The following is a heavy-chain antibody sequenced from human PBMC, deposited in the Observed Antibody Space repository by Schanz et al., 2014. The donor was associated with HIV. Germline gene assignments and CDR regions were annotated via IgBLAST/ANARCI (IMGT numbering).Heavy chain of an antibody. D-gene: IGHD3-3*01. CDR3: ARDVTRNYDFWSGYYAAYGMDV. CDR1: GFTFANYA. Sequence: EVQLLESGGGLVQPGESLTLSCAASGFTFANYAMNWVRQAPGKGLEWVSVISGSGISTYYADSVKGRFTISRDNSKNTLYLQMNSLRAEDTAVYYCARDVTRNYDFWSGYYAAYGMDVWGQGTTVTVS. V-gene: IGHV3-23*01. J-gene: IGHJ6*02. CDR2: ISGSGIST.